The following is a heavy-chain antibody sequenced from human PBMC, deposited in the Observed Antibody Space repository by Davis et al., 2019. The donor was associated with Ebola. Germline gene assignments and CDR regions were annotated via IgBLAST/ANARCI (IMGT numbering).Heavy chain of an antibody. Sequence: SVKVSCKASGYTFTSYGISWVRQAPGQGLEWMGGIIPIFDTANYAQKFQGRVTMTRDTSTSTVYMELSSLRSEDTAVYYCARDLIVVVVAATGGYYYYGMDVWGQGTTVTVSS. CDR3: ARDLIVVVVAATGGYYYYGMDV. V-gene: IGHV1-69*05. CDR1: GYTFTSYG. CDR2: IIPIFDTA. D-gene: IGHD2-15*01. J-gene: IGHJ6*02.